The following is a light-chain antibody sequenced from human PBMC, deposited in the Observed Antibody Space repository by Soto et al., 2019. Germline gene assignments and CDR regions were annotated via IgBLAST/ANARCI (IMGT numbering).Light chain of an antibody. Sequence: QSALTQPASVSGSPGQSITISCTGTSSDVGGYNYVSWYQHQPDKAPKLLIFDVSYRPSGVSNRFSGSKSGNTASLTISALQAEDEADYYCNSYTSSSTDVFGTGTKLTVL. CDR1: SSDVGGYNY. CDR3: NSYTSSSTDV. V-gene: IGLV2-14*01. J-gene: IGLJ1*01. CDR2: DVS.